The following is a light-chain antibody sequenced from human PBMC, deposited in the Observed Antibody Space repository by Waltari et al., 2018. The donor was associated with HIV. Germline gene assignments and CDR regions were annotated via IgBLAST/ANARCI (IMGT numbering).Light chain of an antibody. CDR3: QVWDRSYKEAV. CDR2: EDS. V-gene: IGLV3-21*02. Sequence: SYVLTQPPSVSVSQGQTATMSCGTIGTYSTPWYRQKPGRAPVLVVSEDSERFSGTPARMSGANSGSRATLTISNVEAGDEAVYYCQVWDRSYKEAVFGGGT. J-gene: IGLJ2*01. CDR1: TIGTYS.